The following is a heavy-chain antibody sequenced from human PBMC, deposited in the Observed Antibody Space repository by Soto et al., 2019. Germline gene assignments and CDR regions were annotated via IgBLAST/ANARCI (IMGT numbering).Heavy chain of an antibody. J-gene: IGHJ4*02. CDR3: ARVGRYYDSGVWGGYFEY. V-gene: IGHV4-31*03. CDR2: LYYSGVT. Sequence: QVQLQESGPGLVKPSQTLSLTCTVSGGSISSGGYYWSWIRQDPGKGLEWIGYLYYSGVTYYNPSLKRRVTISVDTSKNQFSLKLNSVTAADTAVYYCARVGRYYDSGVWGGYFEYWGQGTLVTVTS. CDR1: GGSISSGGYY. D-gene: IGHD3-22*01.